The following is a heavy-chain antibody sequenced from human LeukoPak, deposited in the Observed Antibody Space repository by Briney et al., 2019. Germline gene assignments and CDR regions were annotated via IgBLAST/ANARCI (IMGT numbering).Heavy chain of an antibody. CDR3: ARVTCSSTNCPRRNAFDI. V-gene: IGHV4-59*02. J-gene: IGHJ3*02. D-gene: IGHD2-2*01. CDR1: GGSVTNYY. Sequence: PSETLSLTCTVSGGSVTNYYWSWIRQPPGKGLEWIGYVYYSGTTNYNPPLKSRITISVDTSKNQFSLNLTTTTAGDTAVYYCARVTCSSTNCPRRNAFDIWGQGTRVTVSP. CDR2: VYYSGTT.